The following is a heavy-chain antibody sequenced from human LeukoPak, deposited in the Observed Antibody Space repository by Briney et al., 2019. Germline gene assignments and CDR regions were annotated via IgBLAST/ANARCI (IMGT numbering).Heavy chain of an antibody. CDR1: GFTFSSYG. Sequence: GGFLRLSCAASGFTFSSYGMHWVRQAPGKGLEWVAVISYDGSNKYYADSVKGRFTISRDNSKNTLYLQMNSLRAEDTAVYYCAKAGGYCPYWGQGTLVTVSS. D-gene: IGHD3-22*01. CDR3: AKAGGYCPY. CDR2: ISYDGSNK. J-gene: IGHJ4*02. V-gene: IGHV3-30*18.